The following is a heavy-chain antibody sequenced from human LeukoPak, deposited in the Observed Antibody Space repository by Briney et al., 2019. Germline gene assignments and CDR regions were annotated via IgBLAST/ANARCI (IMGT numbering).Heavy chain of an antibody. CDR2: ISYDGSNK. V-gene: IGHV3-30-3*01. D-gene: IGHD3-22*01. CDR3: ARDRLYDSSGYLPDPFDY. J-gene: IGHJ4*02. Sequence: PGGSLRLSCAASGFTFSSYAMHWVRQAPGKGLEWVAVISYDGSNKYYADSVKGRFTISRDNSKNTLYLQMNSLRAEDTAVYYCARDRLYDSSGYLPDPFDYWGQGTLVTVSS. CDR1: GFTFSSYA.